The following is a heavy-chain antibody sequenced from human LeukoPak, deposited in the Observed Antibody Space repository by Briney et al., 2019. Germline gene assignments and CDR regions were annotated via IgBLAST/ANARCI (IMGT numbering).Heavy chain of an antibody. CDR3: ARSSYPYYFDY. V-gene: IGHV3-74*01. D-gene: IGHD6-19*01. Sequence: SGGSLRLSCGASGFSFSSYWMHWVRQAPGKGLMWVSRVNNDGSSTTYADSVEGRFTISRDNARNTLYLQVNSLRAEDTAVYYCARSSYPYYFDYWGQGTLVTVSS. J-gene: IGHJ4*02. CDR1: GFSFSSYW. CDR2: VNNDGSST.